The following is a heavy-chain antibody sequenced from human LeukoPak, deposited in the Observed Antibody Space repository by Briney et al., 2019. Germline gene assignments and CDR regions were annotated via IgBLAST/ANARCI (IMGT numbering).Heavy chain of an antibody. V-gene: IGHV1-69*11. CDR2: IIPILSQS. CDR3: ATGGAYRDAFDI. Sequence: SVKVSCKASGGTFSTYAINWVRQAPGQGLEWMGTIIPILSQSNYAQKFQGTVSITADEFTKTAYMELSSLRSEDTAVYYCATGGAYRDAFDIWGQGTMVTVSS. J-gene: IGHJ3*02. D-gene: IGHD3-10*01. CDR1: GGTFSTYA.